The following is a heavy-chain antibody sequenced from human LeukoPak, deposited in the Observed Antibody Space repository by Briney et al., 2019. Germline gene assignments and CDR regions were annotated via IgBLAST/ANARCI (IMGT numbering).Heavy chain of an antibody. J-gene: IGHJ6*03. Sequence: GGSLRLSCAASGFTFSDYYMSWIRQAPGKGLEWVSYISSSGSTIYYADSVKGRFTISRDNSKNTLYLQMNSLRAEDTAVYYCARGPKAVAGFDYYYYMDVWGKETTVTVSS. V-gene: IGHV3-11*04. CDR2: ISSSGSTI. CDR3: ARGPKAVAGFDYYYYMDV. CDR1: GFTFSDYY. D-gene: IGHD6-19*01.